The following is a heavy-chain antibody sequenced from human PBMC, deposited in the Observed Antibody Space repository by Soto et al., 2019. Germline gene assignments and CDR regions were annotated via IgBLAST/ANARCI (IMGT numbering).Heavy chain of an antibody. CDR2: ISGGGST. Sequence: GGSLRLSCAASGLNFNIYAMSWVRQAPGKGLEWVSGISGGGSTYYADSVKGRFTISRDNSRNTLYLQMNSLRAEDTAVYYCARGVNAPSYYYGMDVWGPGTTVTVSS. J-gene: IGHJ6*02. V-gene: IGHV3-23*01. D-gene: IGHD2-2*01. CDR3: ARGVNAPSYYYGMDV. CDR1: GLNFNIYA.